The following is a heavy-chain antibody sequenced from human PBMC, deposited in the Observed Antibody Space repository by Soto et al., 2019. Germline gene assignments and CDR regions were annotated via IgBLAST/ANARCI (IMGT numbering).Heavy chain of an antibody. CDR3: ARSVEGHFDY. CDR2: MTSDTKTI. D-gene: IGHD6-19*01. Sequence: EVQLVESGGGLVQPGGSLRLSCAASGFRFNIYSMNWIRQAPGKGLEWSAYMTSDTKTIKYVDTVKGRFTIPRDNDNNVVYLQMNSLRDEDTAVYYCARSVEGHFDYWGQGTVVTVSA. J-gene: IGHJ4*02. CDR1: GFRFNIYS. V-gene: IGHV3-48*02.